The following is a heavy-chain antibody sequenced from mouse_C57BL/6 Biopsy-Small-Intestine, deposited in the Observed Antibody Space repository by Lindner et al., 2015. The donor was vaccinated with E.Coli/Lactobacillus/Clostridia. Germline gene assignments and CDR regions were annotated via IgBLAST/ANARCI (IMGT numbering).Heavy chain of an antibody. CDR2: INPKIANR. CDR3: ASRRRSGFMASPPNDLFDI. CDR1: GYTFTSYA. V-gene: IGHV1S55*01. J-gene: IGHJ1*01. D-gene: IGHD1-3*01. Sequence: SVKVSCKASGYTFTSYAVNWVRQAPGQGLEWMGWINPKIANRGYVEKFQGRVTMTWNTSISTAFMELTGLSSEDTAVYYCASRRRSGFMASPPNDLFDIWGQGTMVTVSS.